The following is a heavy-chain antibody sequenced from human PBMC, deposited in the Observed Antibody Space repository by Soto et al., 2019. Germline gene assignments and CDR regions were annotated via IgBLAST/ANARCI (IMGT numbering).Heavy chain of an antibody. Sequence: EVQLLESGGGLVQPGGSLRLSCAASGFTFSSYAMSWVRQAPGKGMEWVSAISGSGGSTYYADSVKGRFTISRDNSKNTLYLQMNSLRAADTAVYYCAKDAYGDSALDYWGQGTLVTVSS. CDR3: AKDAYGDSALDY. J-gene: IGHJ4*02. D-gene: IGHD4-17*01. CDR1: GFTFSSYA. CDR2: ISGSGGST. V-gene: IGHV3-23*01.